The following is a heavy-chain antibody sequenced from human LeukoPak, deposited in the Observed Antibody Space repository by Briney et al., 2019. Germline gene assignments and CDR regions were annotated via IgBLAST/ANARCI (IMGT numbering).Heavy chain of an antibody. D-gene: IGHD3-10*01. CDR1: GFTFSSYA. CDR3: AKDRGWFGELLFSGNQVDY. V-gene: IGHV3-23*01. J-gene: IGHJ4*02. Sequence: PGGSLRLSCAASGFTFSSYAMSWVRQAPGKGLERVSAISGSGGSTYYADSVKGRFTISRDNSKNTLYLQMNSLRAEDTAVYYCAKDRGWFGELLFSGNQVDYWGQGTLVTVSS. CDR2: ISGSGGST.